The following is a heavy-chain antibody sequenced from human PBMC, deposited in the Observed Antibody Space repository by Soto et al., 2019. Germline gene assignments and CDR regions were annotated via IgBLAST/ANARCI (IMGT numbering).Heavy chain of an antibody. V-gene: IGHV6-1*01. CDR2: TYYRSKWYN. Sequence: KQSQTLSLTCAISGDSVSSNSAAWHWIRQSPSRGLEWLGRTYYRSKWYNDYAVSVKSRITINPDTSKNQFSLQLNSVTPEDTAVYYCARAPLGHAVAGTGFDYWGQGTLVTVSS. J-gene: IGHJ4*02. CDR1: GDSVSSNSAA. D-gene: IGHD6-19*01. CDR3: ARAPLGHAVAGTGFDY.